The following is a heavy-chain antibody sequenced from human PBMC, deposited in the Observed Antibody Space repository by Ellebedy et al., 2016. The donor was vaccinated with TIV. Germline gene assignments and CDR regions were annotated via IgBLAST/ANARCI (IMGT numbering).Heavy chain of an antibody. D-gene: IGHD5-12*01. V-gene: IGHV3-30*03. J-gene: IGHJ4*02. CDR1: GFTFNNYG. CDR3: VRAPRGQYYFDY. CDR2: ISFDGLND. Sequence: GGSLRLXCSASGFTFNNYGMHWVRQAPGKGPEWVALISFDGLNDYYADSVKGRFFISRDNSRNTVYLQMNSLRAEDTAVYYCVRAPRGQYYFDYWGQGTLVTVSS.